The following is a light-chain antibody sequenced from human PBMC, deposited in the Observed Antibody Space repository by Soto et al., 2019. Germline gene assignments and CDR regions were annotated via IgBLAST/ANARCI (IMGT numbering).Light chain of an antibody. CDR1: SSDVGGYNF. CDR2: DVN. J-gene: IGLJ1*01. CDR3: SSYTSSSTHV. V-gene: IGLV2-14*03. Sequence: QSALTQPASVSGSPGQSITISCTGTSSDVGGYNFVSWYQQHPGKVPKLMIFDVNRRPSGVSDRFSGSKSGNTASLTISGLQAEDEGDYYCSSYTSSSTHVFGRGNKLTVL.